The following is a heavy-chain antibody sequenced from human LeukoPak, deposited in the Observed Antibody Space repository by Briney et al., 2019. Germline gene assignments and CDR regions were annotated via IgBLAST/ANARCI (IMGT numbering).Heavy chain of an antibody. CDR3: ARDEEGRNWFDP. V-gene: IGHV1-69*13. CDR1: GGTFSSYA. CDR2: IIPIFGTA. Sequence: ASVKVSCKASGGTFSSYAISWVRQAPGQGLEWMGGIIPIFGTANYAQKFQGRVTITADESTSTAYMELSSLRSEDTAVYYCARDEEGRNWFDPWGQGTLVTVSS. J-gene: IGHJ5*02. D-gene: IGHD3-10*01.